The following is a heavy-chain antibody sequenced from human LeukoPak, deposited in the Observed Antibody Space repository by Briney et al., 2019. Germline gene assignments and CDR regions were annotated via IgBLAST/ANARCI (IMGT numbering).Heavy chain of an antibody. D-gene: IGHD5-18*01. Sequence: PSETLSLTCTVSGYSISSGYYWGWIRQPPGKGLEWIGSIYHSGSTYYNPSLKSRVTISVDTSKNQFSLKLSSVTAADTAVYYCARAPPPEYSYGYYFDYWGQGTLVTVSP. CDR1: GYSISSGYY. CDR3: ARAPPPEYSYGYYFDY. V-gene: IGHV4-38-2*02. CDR2: IYHSGST. J-gene: IGHJ4*02.